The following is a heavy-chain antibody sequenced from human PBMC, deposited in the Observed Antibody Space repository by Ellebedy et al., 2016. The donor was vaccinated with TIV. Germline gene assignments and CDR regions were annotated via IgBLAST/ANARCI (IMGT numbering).Heavy chain of an antibody. D-gene: IGHD1-26*01. CDR2: TYTAGNT. J-gene: IGHJ3*01. CDR3: ASPTGIVGTTRAFDL. CDR1: GFTVSSTY. V-gene: IGHV3-66*01. Sequence: GESLKISCAASGFTVSSTYMPWVRQAPGKVLELVSITYTAGNTYYADSVKGRFTISRDNSKNILYLQMSGLRAEDTAVYYCASPTGIVGTTRAFDLWGQGTMVTVSS.